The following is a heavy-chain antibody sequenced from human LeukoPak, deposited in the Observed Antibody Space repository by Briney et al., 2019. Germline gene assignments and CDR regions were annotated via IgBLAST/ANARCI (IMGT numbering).Heavy chain of an antibody. V-gene: IGHV3-23*01. Sequence: HPGGSLRLFCAASGFTFSSYAMSWVRQAPGKGLEWVSTISGSGGSTYYADSLKGRFTISRDNSKNTLYLQMDSLRAEDTAVYYCAKDCSGWTYVAFDIWGQGTMVTVSS. CDR3: AKDCSGWTYVAFDI. J-gene: IGHJ3*02. CDR1: GFTFSSYA. CDR2: ISGSGGST. D-gene: IGHD6-25*01.